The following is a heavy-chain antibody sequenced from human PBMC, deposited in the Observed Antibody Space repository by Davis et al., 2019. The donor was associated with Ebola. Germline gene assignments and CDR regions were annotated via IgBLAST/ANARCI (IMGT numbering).Heavy chain of an antibody. Sequence: GESLKISCSASGFTFSSYAMHWVRQAPGKGLEYVSAISSNGGSTYYADSVKGRFTISRDNSKNTLYLQMSSLRAEDTAVYYCVKSPAARLHYYGMDVWGQGTTVTVSS. J-gene: IGHJ6*02. CDR3: VKSPAARLHYYGMDV. CDR1: GFTFSSYA. CDR2: ISSNGGST. D-gene: IGHD6-6*01. V-gene: IGHV3-64D*06.